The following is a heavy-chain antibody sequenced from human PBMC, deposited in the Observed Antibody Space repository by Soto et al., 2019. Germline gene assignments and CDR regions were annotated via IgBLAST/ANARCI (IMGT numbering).Heavy chain of an antibody. J-gene: IGHJ4*02. CDR1: GYTFTSYD. Sequence: ASVKVSCKASGYTFTSYDINWVRQATGQGLKWMGWMNPNSGNTGYAQKFQGRVTMTRNTSISTAYMELSSLRSEDTAVYYCAREYCSGGSCYQSFDYWGQGTLVTVSS. CDR3: AREYCSGGSCYQSFDY. D-gene: IGHD2-15*01. CDR2: MNPNSGNT. V-gene: IGHV1-8*01.